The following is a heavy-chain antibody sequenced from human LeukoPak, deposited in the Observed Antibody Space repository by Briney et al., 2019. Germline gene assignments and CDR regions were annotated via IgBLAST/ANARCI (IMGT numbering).Heavy chain of an antibody. J-gene: IGHJ6*03. Sequence: GGSLRLFCAGSGFSFSSNNMNWVRQAPGKGLEWVADITSSSFTTYYAASVKGRFTISRDNAKSSLYLQMNSLRAEDTAVYYCARVSSLYYYYMDVWGKGTTVTVSS. D-gene: IGHD6-6*01. V-gene: IGHV3-48*01. CDR3: ARVSSLYYYYMDV. CDR2: ITSSSFTT. CDR1: GFSFSSNN.